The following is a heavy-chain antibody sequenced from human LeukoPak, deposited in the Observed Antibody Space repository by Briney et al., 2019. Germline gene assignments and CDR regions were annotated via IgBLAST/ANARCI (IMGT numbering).Heavy chain of an antibody. Sequence: ASVKVSCKASGYTFTSYYMHWVRQAPGQGFERMGIIHPSGGSTSYAQKFQGRVTMTRDTSTSTVYMELSSLRSEDTAVYYCARAHLHYGDSIHDLDYWGQGTLVTVSS. CDR1: GYTFTSYY. CDR3: ARAHLHYGDSIHDLDY. D-gene: IGHD4-17*01. V-gene: IGHV1-46*01. CDR2: IHPSGGST. J-gene: IGHJ4*02.